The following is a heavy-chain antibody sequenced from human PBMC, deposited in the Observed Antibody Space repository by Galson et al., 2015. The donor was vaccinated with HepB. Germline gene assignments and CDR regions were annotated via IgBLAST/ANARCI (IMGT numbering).Heavy chain of an antibody. CDR3: ARDLKANWGFWYFDL. D-gene: IGHD7-27*01. CDR1: GDSVSSKNAA. Sequence: CAISGDSVSSKNAAWNWIRQSPSRGLEWLGRTYYRSKWLFNYAVSMSGRVTINSDTSKNQFSLQLNSVTPDDTAVYYCARDLKANWGFWYFDLWGRGTLVTVSS. V-gene: IGHV6-1*01. J-gene: IGHJ2*01. CDR2: TYYRSKWLF.